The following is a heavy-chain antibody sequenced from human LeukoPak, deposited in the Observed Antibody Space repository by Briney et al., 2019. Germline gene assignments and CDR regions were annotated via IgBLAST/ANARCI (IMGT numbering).Heavy chain of an antibody. CDR2: IIPIFGTA. Sequence: SVKVSCKASGGTFSSYAISWMRQAPGQGLEWMGGIIPIFGTANYAQKLQGRVTITADESTSTAYMELSSLRSEDTAVYYCAACSGGSCYIVYWGQGTLVTVSS. CDR1: GGTFSSYA. J-gene: IGHJ4*02. D-gene: IGHD2-15*01. V-gene: IGHV1-69*01. CDR3: AACSGGSCYIVY.